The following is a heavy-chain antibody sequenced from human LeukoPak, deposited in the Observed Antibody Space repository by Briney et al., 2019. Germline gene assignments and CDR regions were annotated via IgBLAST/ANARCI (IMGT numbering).Heavy chain of an antibody. CDR1: GYTFTSYG. CDR3: ARGTVGVTAILDYYGMDV. V-gene: IGHV1-18*01. J-gene: IGHJ6*02. Sequence: GASVKVSCKASGYTFTSYGISWVRQAPGQGLEWMGWISAYNGNTNYAQKLQGSVTMTTDTSTSTAYMELRSLRSDDTAVYYCARGTVGVTAILDYYGMDVWGQGTTVTVSS. D-gene: IGHD2-21*02. CDR2: ISAYNGNT.